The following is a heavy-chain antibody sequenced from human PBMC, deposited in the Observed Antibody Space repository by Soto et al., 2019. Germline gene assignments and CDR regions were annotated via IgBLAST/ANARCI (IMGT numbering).Heavy chain of an antibody. CDR3: ARIGEFYAKGSYANSEVFDI. J-gene: IGHJ3*02. Sequence: GGSLRLSCAASGFTFSDYYMNWVRQAPGKGLEWVAYSSSTAAVIYYADSVQGRFTISRDNPKNTLYLQMDSLRPEDTAVYYCARIGEFYAKGSYANSEVFDIWGQGKLFTV. CDR2: SSSTAAVI. CDR1: GFTFSDYY. V-gene: IGHV3-11*01. D-gene: IGHD3-16*01.